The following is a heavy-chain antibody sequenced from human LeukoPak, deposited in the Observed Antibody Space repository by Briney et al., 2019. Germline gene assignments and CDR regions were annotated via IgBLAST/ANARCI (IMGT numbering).Heavy chain of an antibody. V-gene: IGHV1-2*02. J-gene: IGHJ4*02. CDR1: GYTFTDYY. Sequence: GASVKVFCKASGYTFTDYYMHWVRQAPGQGLEWMGWINPNSGGTNSAQKFQGRVTMTRDTSTRTAYMELSRLTSDDTAVYYCARDRGGQLERADYFDYWGQGTLVTVSS. CDR2: INPNSGGT. CDR3: ARDRGGQLERADYFDY. D-gene: IGHD1-1*01.